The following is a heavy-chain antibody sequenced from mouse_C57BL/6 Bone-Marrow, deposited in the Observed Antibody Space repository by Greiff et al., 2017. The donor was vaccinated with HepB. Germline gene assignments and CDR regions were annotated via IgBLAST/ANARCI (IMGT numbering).Heavy chain of an antibody. CDR1: GFTFSSYG. Sequence: EVKLVESGGDLVKPGGSLKLSCAASGFTFSSYGMSWVRQTPDKRLEWVATISSGGSYTYYPDSVKGRFTISRDNAKNTLYLQMSSLKSEDTAMYYCASPFISEHYWGQGTTLTVSS. CDR2: ISSGGSYT. CDR3: ASPFISEHY. D-gene: IGHD1-1*01. J-gene: IGHJ2*01. V-gene: IGHV5-6*01.